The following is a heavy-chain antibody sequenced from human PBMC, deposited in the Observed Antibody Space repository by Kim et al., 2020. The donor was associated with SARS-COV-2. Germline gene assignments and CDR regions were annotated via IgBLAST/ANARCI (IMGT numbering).Heavy chain of an antibody. V-gene: IGHV3-7*04. Sequence: VKGRFTISRDNAKNSLYLQMNSLRAEDTAVYYCAGETWIPNYYYYYGMDVWGQGTTVTVSS. CDR3: AGETWIPNYYYYYGMDV. D-gene: IGHD5-12*01. J-gene: IGHJ6*02.